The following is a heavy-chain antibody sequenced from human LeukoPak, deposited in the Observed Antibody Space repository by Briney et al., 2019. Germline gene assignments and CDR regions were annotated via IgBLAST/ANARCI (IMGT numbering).Heavy chain of an antibody. J-gene: IGHJ4*02. D-gene: IGHD3-3*01. CDR2: IYPGDSDT. V-gene: IGHV5-51*01. Sequence: GASLQISCKGSGYSFTSYWIGWVRPLPGKGLEWMGIIYPGDSDTRYSPSFQGQVTISADKSISTAYLQWSSLKASDTAMYYCARVLADYDFWSGYLDFGGQGTLVTVSS. CDR3: ARVLADYDFWSGYLDF. CDR1: GYSFTSYW.